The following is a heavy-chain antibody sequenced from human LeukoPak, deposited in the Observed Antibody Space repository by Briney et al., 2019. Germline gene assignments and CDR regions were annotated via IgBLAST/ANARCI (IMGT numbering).Heavy chain of an antibody. J-gene: IGHJ1*01. CDR2: IDPSSGST. CDR1: GYTFTTYY. D-gene: IGHD3-3*01. Sequence: ASVKVPCKASGYTFTTYYIHWVRQAPGQGLEWMGRIDPSSGSTSYAQKLQGRVTMTRDTATSTVYMELSRLTYEDTAVYYCARVSAILGVVTGYFQYWGQGTLVTVSS. CDR3: ARVSAILGVVTGYFQY. V-gene: IGHV1-46*04.